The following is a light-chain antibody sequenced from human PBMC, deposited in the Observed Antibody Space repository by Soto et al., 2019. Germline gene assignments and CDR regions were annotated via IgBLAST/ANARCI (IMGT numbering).Light chain of an antibody. CDR3: QQSYATVST. CDR2: AAS. V-gene: IGKV1-39*01. J-gene: IGKJ4*01. Sequence: DIQMTQSPSSLSTSVGDRVTITCRASQGISTFLNWYQQKPGKAPRLLIYAASMLQSGVPARFSGSGAETDFTLTITSLQPEDFGIYYCQQSYATVSTFGGGTKVDIK. CDR1: QGISTF.